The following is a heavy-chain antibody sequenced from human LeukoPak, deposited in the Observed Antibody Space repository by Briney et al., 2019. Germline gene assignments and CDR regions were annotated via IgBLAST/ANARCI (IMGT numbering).Heavy chain of an antibody. CDR2: ISGSRGST. CDR1: GFTFSSYV. CDR3: AKGYVSHYYYGMDV. D-gene: IGHD5-12*01. V-gene: IGHV3-23*01. J-gene: IGHJ6*02. Sequence: GGSLRLSCAASGFTFSSYVMSWVRQAPGKGLDWVSGISGSRGSTYYADSVKGRFTISRDNYKNTLYLQMSSLRAEDTATYYCAKGYVSHYYYGMDVWGQGTTATVSS.